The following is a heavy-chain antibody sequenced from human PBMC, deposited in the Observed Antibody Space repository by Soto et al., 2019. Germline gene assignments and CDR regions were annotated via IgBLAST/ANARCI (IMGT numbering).Heavy chain of an antibody. Sequence: EVQLVESGGGLVQPGGSLRLSCAASGFTFSSYWMSWVRQAPGKGLEWVANIKQDGSEKYYVDSVKGRFTISRDNAKNSLYLQMNSLRAEDTAVYYCARDPRIAARLDWFDPWGQGTLVTVSS. J-gene: IGHJ5*02. V-gene: IGHV3-7*01. CDR1: GFTFSSYW. D-gene: IGHD6-6*01. CDR3: ARDPRIAARLDWFDP. CDR2: IKQDGSEK.